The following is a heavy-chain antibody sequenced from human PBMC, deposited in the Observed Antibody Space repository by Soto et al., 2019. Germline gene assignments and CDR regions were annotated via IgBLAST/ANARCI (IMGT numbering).Heavy chain of an antibody. J-gene: IGHJ4*02. V-gene: IGHV1-24*01. CDR3: ARVPWGVTTPIDY. D-gene: IGHD4-17*01. Sequence: ASVKVSCKVSGYTLTELSMHWVRQAPGKGLEWMGGFDPEDGETSYAQKFQGRVTMTRDTSTSTVYMELSSLRSEDTAVYYCARVPWGVTTPIDYWGQGTLVTVSS. CDR1: GYTLTELS. CDR2: FDPEDGET.